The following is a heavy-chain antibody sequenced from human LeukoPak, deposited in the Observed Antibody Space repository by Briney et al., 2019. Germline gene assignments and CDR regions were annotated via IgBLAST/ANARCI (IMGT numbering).Heavy chain of an antibody. CDR1: GYTFTSYD. V-gene: IGHV1-8*01. D-gene: IGHD3-22*01. CDR2: MNPNNGNT. J-gene: IGHJ5*02. CDR3: ARTNYHDTSGASNWFDP. Sequence: ASVKVSCKASGYTFTSYDTNWVRQATGQGLEWMGWMNPNNGNTGYAQKFQGRVTMTRNTSTGTAYMELSSLRSEDTAVYYCARTNYHDTSGASNWFDPWGQGTLVTVSS.